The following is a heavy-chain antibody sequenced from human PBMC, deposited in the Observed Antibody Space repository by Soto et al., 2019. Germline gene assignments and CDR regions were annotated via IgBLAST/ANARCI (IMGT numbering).Heavy chain of an antibody. D-gene: IGHD2-2*01. CDR2: IYYSGTT. V-gene: IGHV4-59*01. Sequence: SETLSLTCTVPGASISSYYWTWIRQAPGKGLEWIGYIYYSGTTNYNPSLKSRLTISVDTSKNQFSLKLSSVTAADTAVYYCALYCSSTSCYGRWNYWGQGTLVTVSS. CDR3: ALYCSSTSCYGRWNY. CDR1: GASISSYY. J-gene: IGHJ4*02.